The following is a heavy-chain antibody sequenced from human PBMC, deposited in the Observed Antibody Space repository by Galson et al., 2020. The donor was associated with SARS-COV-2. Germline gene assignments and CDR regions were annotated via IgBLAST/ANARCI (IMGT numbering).Heavy chain of an antibody. CDR2: ISRPGSSI. D-gene: IGHD2-2*01. CDR1: GFTFSSYE. Sequence: GGSLRLSCAASGFTFSSYEMIWVRQAPGKGLEWLSYISRPGSSIYYADSVRGRFTISRDNAKNTLFLQMNSLRAEDTAVYYCARHGLVVATYHYYYMDVWGKGTTVTVSS. V-gene: IGHV3-48*03. CDR3: ARHGLVVATYHYYYMDV. J-gene: IGHJ6*03.